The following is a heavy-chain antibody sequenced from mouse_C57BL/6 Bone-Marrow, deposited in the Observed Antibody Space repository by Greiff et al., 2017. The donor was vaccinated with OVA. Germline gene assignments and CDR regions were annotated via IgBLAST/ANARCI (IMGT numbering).Heavy chain of an antibody. CDR3: ARKLVTTKCYAMDY. J-gene: IGHJ4*01. Sequence: VQLQQSGAELAKPGASVKLSCKASGYSFTGYYMNWVKQSPEKSLEWIGEINPSTGGTTYNQKFKAKATLTVDKSSSTAYMQLKSLTSEDSAVYYCARKLVTTKCYAMDYWGQGTSVTVSS. V-gene: IGHV1-42*01. CDR2: INPSTGGT. D-gene: IGHD2-2*01. CDR1: GYSFTGYY.